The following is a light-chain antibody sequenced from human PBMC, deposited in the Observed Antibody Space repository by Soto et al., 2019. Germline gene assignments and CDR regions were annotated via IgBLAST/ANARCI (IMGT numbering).Light chain of an antibody. Sequence: DSVLTQSPGTLSLSPGERATFSCRASQSVISNSLAWYQQKPGQAPRLLVRAASSRATGIPERFSGSGAGTDFPLTISRLEPGDFAVYYCQQYGRSPITFGQGTRLEIK. CDR3: QQYGRSPIT. CDR1: QSVISNS. CDR2: AAS. J-gene: IGKJ5*01. V-gene: IGKV3-20*01.